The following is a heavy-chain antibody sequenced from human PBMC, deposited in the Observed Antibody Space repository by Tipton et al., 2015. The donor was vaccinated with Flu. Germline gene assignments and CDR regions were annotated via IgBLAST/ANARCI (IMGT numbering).Heavy chain of an antibody. CDR2: IWYDGSQT. Sequence: SLRLSCVASGFPFSDCGMHWVRQAPGKGPEWVAVIWYDGSQTYYANSVKGRFAISRDNSKNTLFLQMNSLRVEDTAVYFCVRAIAAAGSRWGQGTLVTVSS. V-gene: IGHV3-33*01. D-gene: IGHD6-13*01. CDR3: VRAIAAAGSR. CDR1: GFPFSDCG. J-gene: IGHJ4*02.